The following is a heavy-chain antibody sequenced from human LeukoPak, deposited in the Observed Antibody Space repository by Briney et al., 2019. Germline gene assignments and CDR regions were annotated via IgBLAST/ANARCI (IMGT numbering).Heavy chain of an antibody. Sequence: GGSLRLSCAASGFTFSNYWMNWVRQAPGKGLEWVANIKQDGSEKYYADSVKGRFTISRDNSKNTLYLQMNSLRAEDTAVYYCAKDEAELRYFETLDYMDVWGKGTTVTISS. D-gene: IGHD3-9*01. V-gene: IGHV3-7*01. J-gene: IGHJ6*03. CDR2: IKQDGSEK. CDR3: AKDEAELRYFETLDYMDV. CDR1: GFTFSNYW.